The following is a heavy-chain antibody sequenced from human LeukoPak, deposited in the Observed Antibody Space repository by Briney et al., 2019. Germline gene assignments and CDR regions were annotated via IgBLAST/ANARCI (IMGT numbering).Heavy chain of an antibody. D-gene: IGHD2-8*02. CDR3: AREPYPPPWYYFDY. CDR1: GFTFSSYA. J-gene: IGHJ4*02. CDR2: ISGSGGST. V-gene: IGHV3-23*01. Sequence: GGSLRLSCAASGFTFSSYAMSWVRQAPGKGLEWVSAISGSGGSTYYADSVKGRFTISRDNSKNTLYLQMNSLRAEDAAVYYCAREPYPPPWYYFDYWGQGTLVTVSS.